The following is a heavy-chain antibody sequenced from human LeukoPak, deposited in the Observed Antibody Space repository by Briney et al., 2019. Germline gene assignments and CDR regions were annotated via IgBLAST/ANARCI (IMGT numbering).Heavy chain of an antibody. CDR2: IYSGGST. CDR1: GFTVSSNY. J-gene: IGHJ6*02. Sequence: PGGSLRLSCAASGFTVSSNYMSWVRQAPGKGLEWVSVIYSGGSTYYADSVKGRFTISRDNSKNTLYLQMNSLRAEDTAVYYCARDLRGTTGTTTYYYGMDVWGQGTTVTVSS. V-gene: IGHV3-66*01. CDR3: ARDLRGTTGTTTYYYGMDV. D-gene: IGHD1-1*01.